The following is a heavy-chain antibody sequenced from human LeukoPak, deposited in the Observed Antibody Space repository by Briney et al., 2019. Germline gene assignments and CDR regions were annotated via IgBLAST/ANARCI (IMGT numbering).Heavy chain of an antibody. CDR3: AKEALSLDY. V-gene: IGHV3-30*18. CDR1: GFTFSSYA. J-gene: IGHJ4*02. Sequence: PGGSLRLSCAASGFTFSSYAMSWVRQAPGKGLEWVAVISYDGSNKYYADSVKGRFTISRDNSKNTLYLQMNSLRAEDTAVYYCAKEALSLDYWGQGTLVTVSS. CDR2: ISYDGSNK.